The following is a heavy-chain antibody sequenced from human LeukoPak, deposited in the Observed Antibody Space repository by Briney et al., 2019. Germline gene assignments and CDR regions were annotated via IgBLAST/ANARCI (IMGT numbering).Heavy chain of an antibody. CDR1: GFTFSSYG. V-gene: IGHV3-23*01. CDR2: ISGSGGST. J-gene: IGHJ6*03. CDR3: AKLSGSSWPSWYYYMDV. D-gene: IGHD6-13*01. Sequence: PGGSLRLSCAASGFTFSSYGMSWVRQAPGKGLEWVSAISGSGGSTYYADSVKGRFTISRDNSKNTLYLQMNSLRAEDTAVYYCAKLSGSSWPSWYYYMDVWGKGTTVTISS.